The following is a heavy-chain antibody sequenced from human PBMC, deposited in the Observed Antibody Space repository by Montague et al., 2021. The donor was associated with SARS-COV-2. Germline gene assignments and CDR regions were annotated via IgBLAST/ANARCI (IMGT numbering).Heavy chain of an antibody. CDR2: MYYSGST. Sequence: SETLSLTCTVSGGSISSSNYYWGWIRQPPGKGLEWIGNMYYSGSTYYNPSLKSRVTIPIDTSKNQFSLKLSSVTAADTAVYYCARSLDPSGTYYLPYWGQGTLVTVSS. CDR1: GGSISSSNYY. J-gene: IGHJ4*02. D-gene: IGHD3-10*01. V-gene: IGHV4-39*07. CDR3: ARSLDPSGTYYLPY.